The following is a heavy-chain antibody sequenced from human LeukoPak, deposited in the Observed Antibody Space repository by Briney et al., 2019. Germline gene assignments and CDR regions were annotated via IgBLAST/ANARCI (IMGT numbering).Heavy chain of an antibody. Sequence: PSETLSLTCTVSGGSISSYYWSWIRQPPGKGLEWIGYSYYSGSTNYNPSLKSRVTISVDTSKNQFSLKLSSVTAADTAVYYCARGRYSYGVDYWGQGTLVTVSS. CDR3: ARGRYSYGVDY. CDR2: SYYSGST. V-gene: IGHV4-59*01. J-gene: IGHJ4*02. CDR1: GGSISSYY. D-gene: IGHD5-18*01.